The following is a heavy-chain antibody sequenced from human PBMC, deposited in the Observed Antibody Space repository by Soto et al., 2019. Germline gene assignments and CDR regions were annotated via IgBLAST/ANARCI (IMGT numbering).Heavy chain of an antibody. CDR3: AKVGDCSGGSC. V-gene: IGHV3-9*01. CDR2: ISWNSGRI. CDR1: GFTFDDYA. D-gene: IGHD2-15*01. J-gene: IGHJ1*01. Sequence: EVQLVESGGGLVQPGRSLRLSCAASGFTFDDYAMHWVRQAPGKGLEWVSGISWNSGRIGYADSVKGRFTISRDNAKNSLYLQMNSLSAEDTAFYYCAKVGDCSGGSCWGQGTLVTVSS.